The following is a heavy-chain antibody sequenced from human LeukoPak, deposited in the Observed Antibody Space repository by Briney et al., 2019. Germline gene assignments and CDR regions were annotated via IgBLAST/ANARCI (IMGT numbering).Heavy chain of an antibody. CDR1: GFTFISYW. CDR2: IKQDGSEK. D-gene: IGHD3-9*01. Sequence: GGSLRLSCAASGFTFISYWMSWVRQAPGKGLEWVANIKQDGSEKYYVDPVKGRFTISRDNAKNSLYLQMNSLRAEDTAVYYCARVMGLRYAANDYWGQGTLVTVSS. J-gene: IGHJ4*02. CDR3: ARVMGLRYAANDY. V-gene: IGHV3-7*01.